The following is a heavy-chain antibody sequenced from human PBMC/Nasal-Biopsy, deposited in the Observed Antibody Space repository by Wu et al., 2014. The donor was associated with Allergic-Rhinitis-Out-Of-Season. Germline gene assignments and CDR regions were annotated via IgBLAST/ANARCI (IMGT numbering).Heavy chain of an antibody. D-gene: IGHD5-18*01. V-gene: IGHV4-34*01. CDR1: GESFSGYY. J-gene: IGHJ6*03. CDR2: INHSGST. Sequence: TLSLTCAVYGESFSGYYWNWIRSPQGRGWSGLGEINHSGSTNFNPSLKSRVTLSVDTSKNQFSLRLSSVTAADTAQYYCARGRPHRGSIYGPSINYYYYYMDVWGKGTTVTVSS. CDR3: ARGRPHRGSIYGPSINYYYYYMDV.